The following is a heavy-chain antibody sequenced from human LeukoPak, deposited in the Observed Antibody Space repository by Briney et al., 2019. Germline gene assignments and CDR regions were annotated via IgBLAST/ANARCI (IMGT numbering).Heavy chain of an antibody. V-gene: IGHV3-7*01. J-gene: IGHJ3*02. Sequence: PGGSLRLSCAASGFRFSNYWMSWVRQTLGKGLEWVANIKQDASEKYHVDSVKGRFTISRDNAKNSLYLQMNSLRAEDTALYYCARMYCSSITCYTDAFDIWGQGTMVTVSS. D-gene: IGHD2-2*02. CDR1: GFRFSNYW. CDR3: ARMYCSSITCYTDAFDI. CDR2: IKQDASEK.